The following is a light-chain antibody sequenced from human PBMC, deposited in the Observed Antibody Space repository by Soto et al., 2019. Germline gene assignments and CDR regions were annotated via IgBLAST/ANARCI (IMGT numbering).Light chain of an antibody. CDR1: SIDVGGSNY. CDR3: CSYAVTFYV. CDR2: DVS. Sequence: QSALAQPRSVSGSPGQSVTISCTGPSIDVGGSNYVSWYQQHTGKAPKLMIYDVSERPSGVPDRFSGSKSGNTASLTISGLQAEDEADCYCCSYAVTFYVFGTGTKVTVL. J-gene: IGLJ1*01. V-gene: IGLV2-11*01.